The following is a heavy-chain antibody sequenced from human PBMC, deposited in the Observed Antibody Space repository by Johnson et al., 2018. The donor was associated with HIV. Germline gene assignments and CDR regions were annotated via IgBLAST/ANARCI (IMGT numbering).Heavy chain of an antibody. V-gene: IGHV3-30*14. Sequence: QVQLVESGGGVVQPGRSLRLSCAAPGPNFSSYALHWVRQAPGKGLEWVAVISYEGRNKYYADFVKGRFIIPRANSKNTLYLQMNSMRAEDTAVYYCARAHYDSSGYLLKGGAFDIWGQGTMVTVSS. D-gene: IGHD3-22*01. CDR3: ARAHYDSSGYLLKGGAFDI. J-gene: IGHJ3*02. CDR2: ISYEGRNK. CDR1: GPNFSSYA.